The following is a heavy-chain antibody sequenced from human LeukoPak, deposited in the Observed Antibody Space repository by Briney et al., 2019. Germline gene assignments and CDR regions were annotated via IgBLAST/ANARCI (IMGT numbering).Heavy chain of an antibody. CDR2: IKPDGSEE. Sequence: GGSLRLSCAASGFTSSSHWMGWVRQAPGKGLEWVANIKPDGSEENYVDSVKGRFTISRDNAKNSLYLQISSLRAEDTAVYYCVTGGHYSGSWGQGSLVTVSS. V-gene: IGHV3-7*01. CDR1: GFTSSSHW. D-gene: IGHD3-3*01. CDR3: VTGGHYSGS. J-gene: IGHJ5*02.